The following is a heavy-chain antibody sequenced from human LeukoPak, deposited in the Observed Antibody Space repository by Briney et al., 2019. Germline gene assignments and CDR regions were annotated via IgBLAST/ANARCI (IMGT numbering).Heavy chain of an antibody. D-gene: IGHD5-18*01. J-gene: IGHJ4*02. CDR2: ISGSGGTT. V-gene: IGHV3-23*01. CDR3: AKIYSRYFDY. Sequence: GGSLTLSCAASGFTFSNYAMSWVRQAPGKGLEWVSTISGSGGTTYYADSVKGRFTISRDNSKNTLFLQMNSLRAEDTAVYYCAKIYSRYFDYWGQGTLVTVSS. CDR1: GFTFSNYA.